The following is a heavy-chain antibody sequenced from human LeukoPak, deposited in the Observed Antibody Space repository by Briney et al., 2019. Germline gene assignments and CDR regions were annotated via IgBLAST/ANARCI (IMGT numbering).Heavy chain of an antibody. D-gene: IGHD1-14*01. CDR1: GYTFTSYY. Sequence: GASVKVSCKASGYTFTSYYLQWVRQAPGQGLEWMGIINPSGGSTSYAQKFQGRVTMTRDTSTSTVYMELSSLRSEDTAVYYCALPRGRTNWFDPWGQGTPVTVSS. V-gene: IGHV1-46*01. CDR2: INPSGGST. CDR3: ALPRGRTNWFDP. J-gene: IGHJ5*02.